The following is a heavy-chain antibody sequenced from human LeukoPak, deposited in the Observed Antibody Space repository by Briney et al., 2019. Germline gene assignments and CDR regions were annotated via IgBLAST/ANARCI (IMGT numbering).Heavy chain of an antibody. V-gene: IGHV3-23*01. CDR1: GFTFSSYA. Sequence: GGSLRLSCAASGFTFSSYAMSWVRQAPGKGLEWVSAISGSGGSTYYADSVKGRITISRDNSKNTLYLQMNSLRAEDTAVYYCAKPLNYYYGMDVWGQGTTVTVSS. CDR2: ISGSGGST. J-gene: IGHJ6*02. CDR3: AKPLNYYYGMDV.